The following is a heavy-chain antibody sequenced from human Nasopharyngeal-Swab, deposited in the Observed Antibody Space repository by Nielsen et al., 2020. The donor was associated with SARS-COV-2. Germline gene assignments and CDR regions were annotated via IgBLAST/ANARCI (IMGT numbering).Heavy chain of an antibody. J-gene: IGHJ5*02. Sequence: GESLKISCKGSGYSFTSYWIGWVRQLPGKGPEWMGIIYPGDSATRYSPSFQGQVTISADKSISTAYLQWSSLKASDTAMYYCARHSVGYCSSTSCWGLNWFDPWGQGTLVTVSS. D-gene: IGHD2-2*01. CDR2: IYPGDSAT. V-gene: IGHV5-51*01. CDR3: ARHSVGYCSSTSCWGLNWFDP. CDR1: GYSFTSYW.